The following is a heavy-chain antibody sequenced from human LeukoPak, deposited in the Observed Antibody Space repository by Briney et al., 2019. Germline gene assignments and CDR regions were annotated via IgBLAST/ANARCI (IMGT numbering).Heavy chain of an antibody. CDR3: ARGVELVGAYFDY. J-gene: IGHJ4*02. CDR2: ISVSGGST. D-gene: IGHD1-26*01. V-gene: IGHV3-23*01. Sequence: GGSLRLSCAASGFTFSSYAMSWVRQAPGKGLEWVSGISVSGGSTYYADSVKGRFTISRDNSKNRLYLQMNSLRAEDTAVFYCARGVELVGAYFDYWGQGTLVTVSS. CDR1: GFTFSSYA.